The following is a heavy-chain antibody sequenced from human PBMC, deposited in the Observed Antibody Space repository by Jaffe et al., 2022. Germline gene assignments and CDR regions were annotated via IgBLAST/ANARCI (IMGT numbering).Heavy chain of an antibody. Sequence: QVQLQQWGAGLLKPSETLSLTCAVYGGSFSGYYWSWIRQPPGKGLEWIGEINHSGSTNYNPSLKSRVTISVDTSKNQFSLKLSSVTAADTAVYYCARGVGVRSGWSEKYYFDYWGQGTLVTVSS. CDR3: ARGVGVRSGWSEKYYFDY. CDR1: GGSFSGYY. D-gene: IGHD6-19*01. CDR2: INHSGST. V-gene: IGHV4-34*01. J-gene: IGHJ4*02.